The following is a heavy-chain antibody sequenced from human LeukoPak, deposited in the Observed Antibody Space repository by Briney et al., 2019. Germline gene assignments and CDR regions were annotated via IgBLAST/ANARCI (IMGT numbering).Heavy chain of an antibody. CDR1: GFTFSSYS. V-gene: IGHV3-21*01. CDR2: ISSSSNYI. Sequence: VGSLRLSCAASGFTFSSYSMNWVRQAPGKGLEWVSSISSSSNYIYYADSVMGRFTISRDNAKNSLYLQMNSLRAEDTAVYYCARPVWFGELFYYGMDVWGKGTTVTVSS. J-gene: IGHJ6*04. CDR3: ARPVWFGELFYYGMDV. D-gene: IGHD3-10*01.